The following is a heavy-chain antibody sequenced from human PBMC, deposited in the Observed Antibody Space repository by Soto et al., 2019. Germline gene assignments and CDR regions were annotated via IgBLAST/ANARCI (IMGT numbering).Heavy chain of an antibody. Sequence: ASVKVSCKASGGTFSSYAISWVRQAPGQGLEWMGGIIPIFGIANYAQKFQGRVTITADKSTSTAYMELSSLRAEDTAVYYCARVGDSSSGAFYYYYRDGWGKGTTVTVSS. CDR2: IIPIFGIA. CDR3: ARVGDSSSGAFYYYYRDG. V-gene: IGHV1-69*10. CDR1: GGTFSSYA. D-gene: IGHD6-13*01. J-gene: IGHJ6*03.